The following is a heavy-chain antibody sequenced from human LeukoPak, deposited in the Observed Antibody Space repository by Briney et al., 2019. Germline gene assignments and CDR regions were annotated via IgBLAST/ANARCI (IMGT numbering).Heavy chain of an antibody. J-gene: IGHJ4*02. CDR1: GFTFDDFG. CDR2: INWNGGST. D-gene: IGHD3-10*01. Sequence: GGSLRLSCAASGFTFDDFGMSWVRQGPGKGLEWVSGINWNGGSTGYADSVKGRFTISRDNAKNSLYLQMNSLRAEDTVLYYCARGFGSGSYYSHLVYWGQGTLVTVSS. V-gene: IGHV3-20*04. CDR3: ARGFGSGSYYSHLVY.